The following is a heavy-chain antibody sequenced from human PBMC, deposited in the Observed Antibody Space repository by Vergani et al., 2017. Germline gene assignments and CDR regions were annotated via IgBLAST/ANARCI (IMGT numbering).Heavy chain of an antibody. CDR2: IYYSGLT. CDR1: ADSISSGSYY. CDR3: ARQRPGSGWSPGDFDD. J-gene: IGHJ4*02. D-gene: IGHD6-19*01. Sequence: QLQLQQSGPGLVKPSETLFLTCTVSADSISSGSYYWGWIRQPPGKSLEWIASIYYSGLTYYNPSLKSRVAISVDTSKKQFSLKVTSVTAADTAVYFCARQRPGSGWSPGDFDDWGQGILVTVSS. V-gene: IGHV4-39*01.